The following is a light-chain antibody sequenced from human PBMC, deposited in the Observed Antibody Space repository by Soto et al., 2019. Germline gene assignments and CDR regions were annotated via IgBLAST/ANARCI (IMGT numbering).Light chain of an antibody. CDR2: GAS. CDR3: QQYNNWPQT. Sequence: EIVMTQSPATLSVSPGERATLSCRASQSVSSNLSWYQQKPGQAPRLLIDGASTRATGIPARFSGSGSGTEFTLTISSLQSEDFAVYYCQQYNNWPQTFGQGTKVEMK. J-gene: IGKJ1*01. CDR1: QSVSSN. V-gene: IGKV3-15*01.